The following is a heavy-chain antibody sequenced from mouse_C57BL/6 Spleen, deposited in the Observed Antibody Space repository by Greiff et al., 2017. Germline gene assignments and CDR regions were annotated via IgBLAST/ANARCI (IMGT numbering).Heavy chain of an antibody. CDR1: GYSFTSYY. CDR3: CNYEGNYFDY. J-gene: IGHJ2*01. CDR2: IYPGSGNT. Sequence: QVQLQQSGPELVKPGASVKISCKASGYSFTSYYIHWVKQRPGQGLEWIGWIYPGSGNTKYNEKFKGKATLTADTSSSTAYMQLSSLTSEDSAVYYCCNYEGNYFDYWGQGTTLTVSS. D-gene: IGHD2-1*01. V-gene: IGHV1-66*01.